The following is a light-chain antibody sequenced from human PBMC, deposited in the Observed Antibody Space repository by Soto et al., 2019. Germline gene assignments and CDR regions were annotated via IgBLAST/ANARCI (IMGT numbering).Light chain of an antibody. J-gene: IGLJ3*02. CDR2: DGG. CDR1: NIGTKS. CDR3: QVWDSDTDHPV. Sequence: SSELTQPPSVSVAPGQTATIACGGNNIGTKSVNWYQQKPGQAPVLVVYDGGDRPSGIPERFSGSKSGNTATLTISRVEAGDEADYYCQVWDSDTDHPVFGGGTQLTVL. V-gene: IGLV3-21*02.